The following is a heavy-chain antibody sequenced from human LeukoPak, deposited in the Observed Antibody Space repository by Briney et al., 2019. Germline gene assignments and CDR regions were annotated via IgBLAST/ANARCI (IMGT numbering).Heavy chain of an antibody. CDR3: ARDRASDSGSYYFPDYFDY. J-gene: IGHJ4*02. CDR1: GYTFTGYY. D-gene: IGHD1-26*01. Sequence: ASVKVSCKASGYTFTGYYMHWVRQAPGQGLEWMGIINPSGGSTSYAQKFQGRVTMTRDTSTSTVYMELSSLRSEDTAVYYCARDRASDSGSYYFPDYFDYWGQGTLVTVSS. V-gene: IGHV1-46*01. CDR2: INPSGGST.